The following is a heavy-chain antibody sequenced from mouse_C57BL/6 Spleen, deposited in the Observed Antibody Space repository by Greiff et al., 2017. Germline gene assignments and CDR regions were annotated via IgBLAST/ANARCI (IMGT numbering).Heavy chain of an antibody. CDR1: GYSITSGYY. D-gene: IGHD1-1*01. CDR3: ARAQSPYYYGSSPYAMDY. Sequence: EVQRVESGPGLVKPSQSLSLTCSVTGYSITSGYYWNWIRQFPGNKLEWMGYISYDGSNNYNLSLKNRISITRDTTKNQFFLKVNSVTTEDTATYYCARAQSPYYYGSSPYAMDYWGQGTSVTVSS. CDR2: ISYDGSN. V-gene: IGHV3-6*01. J-gene: IGHJ4*01.